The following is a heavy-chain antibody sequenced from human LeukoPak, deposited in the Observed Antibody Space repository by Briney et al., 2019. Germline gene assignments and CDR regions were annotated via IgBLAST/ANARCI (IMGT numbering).Heavy chain of an antibody. Sequence: GGSLRLSCAASGFTFSSYGMHWVRQAPGKGLEWVAVISYDGSNKYYADSVKGRFTISRDNSKNTLYLQMNSLRAEDTAVYYCAKMVCDILTGCPFDYWGQGTLVTVSS. D-gene: IGHD3-9*01. CDR2: ISYDGSNK. V-gene: IGHV3-30*18. J-gene: IGHJ4*02. CDR1: GFTFSSYG. CDR3: AKMVCDILTGCPFDY.